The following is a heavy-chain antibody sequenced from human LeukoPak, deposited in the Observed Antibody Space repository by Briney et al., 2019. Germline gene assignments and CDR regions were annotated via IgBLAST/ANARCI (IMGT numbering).Heavy chain of an antibody. J-gene: IGHJ4*02. CDR1: GFTFSSYS. CDR3: ARAIPNYYGSGSRDYFDY. Sequence: GGSLRLSCAASGFTFSSYSMNWVRQAPGKGLEWVSYISSSGSTIYYADSVKGRFTISRDNAKNSLYLQMNSLGADDTAVYYCARAIPNYYGSGSRDYFDYWGQGTLVTVSS. D-gene: IGHD3-10*01. CDR2: ISSSGSTI. V-gene: IGHV3-48*01.